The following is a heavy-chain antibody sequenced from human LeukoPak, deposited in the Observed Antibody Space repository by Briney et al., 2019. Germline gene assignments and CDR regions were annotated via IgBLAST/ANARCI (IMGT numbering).Heavy chain of an antibody. V-gene: IGHV1-46*01. CDR3: ARDPFDY. CDR1: GGTFSSYT. J-gene: IGHJ4*02. Sequence: SSVKVSCKASGGTFSSYTISWVRQAPGQGLEWMGIINPSGGSTGYAQKFQGRVTMTRDTSTSTVYMELSSLRSEDTAVYYCARDPFDYWGQGTLVTVSS. CDR2: INPSGGST.